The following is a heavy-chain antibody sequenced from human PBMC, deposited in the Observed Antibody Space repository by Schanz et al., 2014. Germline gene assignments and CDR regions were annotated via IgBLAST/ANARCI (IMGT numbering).Heavy chain of an antibody. D-gene: IGHD5-12*01. CDR1: GFTFDNYA. CDR2: VTWDGGYT. V-gene: IGHV3-43*01. J-gene: IGHJ4*02. CDR3: AKNRAGGYESFLDS. Sequence: EVQLVESGGGLVQPGRSLRLSCAASGFTFDNYAMHWVRQPPGKGLEWVSLVTWDGGYTYYADSVKGRFTISRDNSKNSLYLQMDSLRSEDTALYYCAKNRAGGYESFLDSWGQGTLVTVSS.